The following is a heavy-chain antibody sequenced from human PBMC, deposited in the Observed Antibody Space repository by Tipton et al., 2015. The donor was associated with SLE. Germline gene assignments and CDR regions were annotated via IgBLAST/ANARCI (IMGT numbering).Heavy chain of an antibody. CDR1: GFTFSSYG. J-gene: IGHJ4*02. V-gene: IGHV3-30*02. D-gene: IGHD6-13*01. CDR3: AKNGPGIAAAIDY. Sequence: SLRLSCAASGFTFSSYGMHWVRQSPGKGLEWVAFIRYDGTTKYYEDSVKGRFTISRDNSKNTLYLQMNSLRAEDTAVYYCAKNGPGIAAAIDYWGQGTLVTVSS. CDR2: IRYDGTTK.